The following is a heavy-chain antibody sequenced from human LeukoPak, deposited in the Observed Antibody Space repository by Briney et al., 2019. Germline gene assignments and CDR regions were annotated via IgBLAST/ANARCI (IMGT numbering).Heavy chain of an antibody. CDR2: IIPIFGTA. V-gene: IGHV1-69*01. J-gene: IGHJ6*03. CDR3: ARAITIFGVVINYYYYYYMDV. D-gene: IGHD3-3*01. Sequence: SWVKVSCKASGGTFSSYAISWVRQAPGQGLEWMGGIIPIFGTANYAQKFQGRVTITAHESTSTAYMELSSLRSEDTAVYYCARAITIFGVVINYYYYYYMDVWGKGTTVTVSS. CDR1: GGTFSSYA.